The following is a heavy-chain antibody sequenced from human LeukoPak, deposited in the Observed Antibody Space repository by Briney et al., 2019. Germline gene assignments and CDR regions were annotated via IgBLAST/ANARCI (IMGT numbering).Heavy chain of an antibody. CDR2: IYTSGST. Sequence: KSSETLSLTCTVSGGSISSYYWSWIRRPPGKGLEWIGYIYTSGSTNYNPSLQSRVTISVDTSKNQFSLKLSSVTAADTAVYYCARGLDSDYYGMDVWGQGTTVTVSS. CDR1: GGSISSYY. V-gene: IGHV4-4*09. CDR3: ARGLDSDYYGMDV. D-gene: IGHD3-16*01. J-gene: IGHJ6*02.